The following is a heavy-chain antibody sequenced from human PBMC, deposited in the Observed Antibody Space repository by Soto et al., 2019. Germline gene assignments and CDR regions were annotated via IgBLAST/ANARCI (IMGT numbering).Heavy chain of an antibody. CDR2: IDPSDSQT. CDR1: GYSFAGYW. V-gene: IGHV5-10-1*01. CDR3: ARGGYYDILTGYYPPGYYGMDV. D-gene: IGHD3-9*01. J-gene: IGHJ6*02. Sequence: GESLKISCKGSGYSFAGYWITWVRQKPGKGLEWMGRIDPSDSQTYYSPSFRGHVTISVTKSISTAYLQWSSLKASDTAMYYCARGGYYDILTGYYPPGYYGMDVWGQGTTVTVSS.